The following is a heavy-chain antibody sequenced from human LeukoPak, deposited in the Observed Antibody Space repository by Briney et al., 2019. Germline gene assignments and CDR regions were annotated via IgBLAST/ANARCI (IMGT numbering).Heavy chain of an antibody. Sequence: GGSLRLSCAASGFTFSSYAMSWVRQAPGKGLEWVSAISGSGGSTYYADSVKGRFTISRDNSKNTLYLQMHCLRAEDTAVYYCAKENLWFGELLSSSNSHLDYWGQGTLVTVSS. CDR1: GFTFSSYA. D-gene: IGHD3-10*01. J-gene: IGHJ4*02. CDR2: ISGSGGST. V-gene: IGHV3-23*01. CDR3: AKENLWFGELLSSSNSHLDY.